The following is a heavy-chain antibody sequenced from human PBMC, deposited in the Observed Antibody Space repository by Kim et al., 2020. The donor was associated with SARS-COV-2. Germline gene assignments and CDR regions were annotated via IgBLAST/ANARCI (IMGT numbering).Heavy chain of an antibody. V-gene: IGHV3-23*01. J-gene: IGHJ4*02. Sequence: GGSLRLSCAASGFTFSSYAMSWVRQAPGKGLEWVSTISGSGGSTYYADSVKGRFTISRDNSKNTLYLQMNSLRAEDTAVYYCAKDQRSDGGNSYDYWGQGTLVTVSS. CDR2: ISGSGGST. CDR3: AKDQRSDGGNSYDY. CDR1: GFTFSSYA. D-gene: IGHD2-15*01.